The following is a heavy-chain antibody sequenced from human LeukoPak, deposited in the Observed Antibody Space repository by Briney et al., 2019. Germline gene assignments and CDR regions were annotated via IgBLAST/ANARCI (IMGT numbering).Heavy chain of an antibody. CDR2: ISSSGSTI. CDR1: GFTFSDYY. V-gene: IGHV3-11*01. J-gene: IGHJ6*02. Sequence: GGSLRLSCAASGFTFSDYYMSWIRQAPGKGLEWVSYISSSGSTIYYADSVKGRFTISRDNAKNSLYLQMNSLRAEDTAVYYCASKTTSYYYGMDGWGQGTTVTVSS. CDR3: ASKTTSYYYGMDG. D-gene: IGHD1-7*01.